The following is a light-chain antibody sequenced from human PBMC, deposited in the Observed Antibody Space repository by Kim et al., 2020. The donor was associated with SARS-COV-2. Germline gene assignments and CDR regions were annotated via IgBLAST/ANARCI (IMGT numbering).Light chain of an antibody. V-gene: IGLV3-21*01. CDR1: KVRGKS. J-gene: IGLJ2*01. CDR2: YDS. Sequence: SYELTQPPSVSVAPGKTARITCGGNKVRGKSAHWYQQKPGQAPVLVIYYDSDRPSGIPERFSGSNSGNTATLTISRVEAGDEADYYCQAWDSSSGNRVFGGGTQLTVL. CDR3: QAWDSSSGNRV.